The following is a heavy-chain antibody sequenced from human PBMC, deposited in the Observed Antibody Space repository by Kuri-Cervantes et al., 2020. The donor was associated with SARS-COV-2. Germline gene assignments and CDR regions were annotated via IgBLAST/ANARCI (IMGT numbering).Heavy chain of an antibody. D-gene: IGHD2-15*01. CDR3: ARDLGWPVVGWFDP. V-gene: IGHV1-2*02. CDR1: GYTFTGYY. J-gene: IGHJ5*02. CDR2: INPNSGGT. Sequence: ASVKVSCKASGYTFTGYYMHWVRQAPGQGLEWMGWINPNSGGTNYAQKFQGRVTMTRDTSISTAYMELSRLRSDDTAVYYCARDLGWPVVGWFDPWGQGTLVTVSS.